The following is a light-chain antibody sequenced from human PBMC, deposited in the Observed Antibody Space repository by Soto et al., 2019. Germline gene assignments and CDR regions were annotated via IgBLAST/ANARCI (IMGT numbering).Light chain of an antibody. V-gene: IGKV3-20*01. CDR2: GAS. CDR1: QSVSNNY. J-gene: IGKJ1*01. Sequence: EIVLTQSPGTLSLSQGERATLXXRTSQSVSNNYLAWYQQKPGQAPXLLIYGASSRATGIPDRFSGSGSGTDFTLSISRLEPEDFAVYYCQQYSSLWTFGQGTKVDIK. CDR3: QQYSSLWT.